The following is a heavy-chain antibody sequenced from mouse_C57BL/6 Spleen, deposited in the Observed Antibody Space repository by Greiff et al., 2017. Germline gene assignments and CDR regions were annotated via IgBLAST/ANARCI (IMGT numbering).Heavy chain of an antibody. CDR3: AREGEAPMDY. V-gene: IGHV3-6*01. J-gene: IGHJ4*01. CDR2: ISYDGSN. Sequence: VQLQQSGPGLVKPSQSLSLTCSVTGYSITSGYYWNWIRQFPGNKLEWMGYISYDGSNNYNPSLKNRISITRDTSKNQFFLKLNSVTTEDTATYYCAREGEAPMDYWGQGTSVTVSS. CDR1: GYSITSGYY.